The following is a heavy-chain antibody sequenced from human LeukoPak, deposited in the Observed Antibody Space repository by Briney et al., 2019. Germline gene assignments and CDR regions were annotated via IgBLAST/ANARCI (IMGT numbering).Heavy chain of an antibody. CDR2: IYYSGST. CDR1: GGSISSSSYY. CDR3: ARQDWGPLWFGELLNWFDP. Sequence: TSETLSLTCTVSGGSISSSSYYWGWIRQPPGKGLEWIGSIYYSGSTYYNPSLKSRVTISVDTSKNQFSLKLSSVTAADTAVYYCARQDWGPLWFGELLNWFDPWGQGTLVTVSS. J-gene: IGHJ5*02. V-gene: IGHV4-39*01. D-gene: IGHD3-10*01.